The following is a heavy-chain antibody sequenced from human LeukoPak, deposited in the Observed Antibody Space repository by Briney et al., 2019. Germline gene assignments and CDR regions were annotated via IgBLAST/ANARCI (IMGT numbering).Heavy chain of an antibody. CDR2: ISYDGSNK. V-gene: IGHV3-30*04. Sequence: GGSLRLSCAASGFTFSSYAMHWVRQAPGKGLEWVAVISYDGSNKYYADSVKGRFTISRDNSKNTLYLQMNSLRAEDTAVYYCARDLYYYDSSGYYGPYYYYGMDVWGQGTTVTVSS. D-gene: IGHD3-22*01. CDR3: ARDLYYYDSSGYYGPYYYYGMDV. CDR1: GFTFSSYA. J-gene: IGHJ6*02.